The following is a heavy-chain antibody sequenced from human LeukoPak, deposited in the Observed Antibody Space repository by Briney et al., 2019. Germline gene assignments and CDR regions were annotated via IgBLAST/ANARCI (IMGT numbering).Heavy chain of an antibody. CDR2: ISGSGSTI. D-gene: IGHD5-24*01. V-gene: IGHV3-48*01. J-gene: IGHJ5*02. CDR3: ATNKDGAA. Sequence: GRSLRLSCAASGFTFSSYGMNWVRQAPGKGLEWVSYISGSGSTIYYADSVKGRFTMSRDNAKNSLYLQMNSLRVEDTAFYYCATNKDGAAWGQGTLVTVSS. CDR1: GFTFSSYG.